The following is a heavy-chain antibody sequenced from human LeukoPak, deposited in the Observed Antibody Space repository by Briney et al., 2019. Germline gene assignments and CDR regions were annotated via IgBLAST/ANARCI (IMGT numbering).Heavy chain of an antibody. J-gene: IGHJ6*02. CDR2: ISTNSRYI. V-gene: IGHV3-21*01. CDR1: GFTFSSYS. D-gene: IGHD6-13*01. Sequence: MPGGSLRLSCAASGFTFSSYSMNWVRQAPGKGLEWVSSISTNSRYIYYADSVKGRFTISRDNAENSLYLQMNSLRAEDTAVYYCARVSAAGNVYYYYAMDVWGQGTTVTVSS. CDR3: ARVSAAGNVYYYYAMDV.